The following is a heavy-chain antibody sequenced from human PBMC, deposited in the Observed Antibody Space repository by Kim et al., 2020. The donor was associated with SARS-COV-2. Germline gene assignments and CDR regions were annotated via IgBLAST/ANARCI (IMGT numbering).Heavy chain of an antibody. D-gene: IGHD2-21*01. CDR1: GFTFSSFG. Sequence: GGSLRLSCAVSGFTFSSFGMSWVRQAPGKGLEWVAYIKQDGSEKYYVDSVRGRFNISRDNAKNSLYLQMNSLRAEDTAMYYCASHGTYCGGDCYANIDHFDYWGQGTLVTVSS. CDR3: ASHGTYCGGDCYANIDHFDY. CDR2: IKQDGSEK. V-gene: IGHV3-7*01. J-gene: IGHJ4*02.